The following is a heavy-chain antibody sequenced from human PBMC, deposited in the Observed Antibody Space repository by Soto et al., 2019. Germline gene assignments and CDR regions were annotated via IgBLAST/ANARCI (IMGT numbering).Heavy chain of an antibody. V-gene: IGHV1-69*13. CDR2: IIPIFGTA. CDR1: GGTFSSYA. Sequence: ASVKVSCKASGGTFSSYAISWVRQAPGQGLEWMGGIIPIFGTANYAQKFQGRVTITADESTSTAYMELSSLRSEDTAVYYCASIYGSGSYYNINAFDIWGQGTMVTVSS. CDR3: ASIYGSGSYYNINAFDI. D-gene: IGHD3-10*01. J-gene: IGHJ3*02.